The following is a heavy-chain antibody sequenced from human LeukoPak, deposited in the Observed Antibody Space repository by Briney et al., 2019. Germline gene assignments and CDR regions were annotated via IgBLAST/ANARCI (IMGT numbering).Heavy chain of an antibody. J-gene: IGHJ4*02. D-gene: IGHD6-19*01. V-gene: IGHV3-30*03. CDR3: ARWYSSGWYSDY. CDR2: ISYDGSNK. CDR1: GFTFSSYG. Sequence: PGGSLRLSCAASGFTFSSYGMHWVRQAPGKGLEWVAVISYDGSNKYYADSVKGRFTISRDNAKNTVYLQMNSLRAEDTAVYYCARWYSSGWYSDYWGQGTLVTVSS.